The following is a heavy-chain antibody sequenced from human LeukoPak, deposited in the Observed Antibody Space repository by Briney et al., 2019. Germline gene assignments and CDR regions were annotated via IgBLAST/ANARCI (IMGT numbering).Heavy chain of an antibody. CDR2: IYYSGST. D-gene: IGHD3-3*01. Sequence: SETLSLTCTVSGGSISSHYWSWIRQPPGKGLEWIGYIYYSGSTNYNPSLKSRVTISVDTSKNQFSLKLSSVTAADTAVYYCARGSLNSLYYDFWSGTYNWFDPWGQGTLVTVSS. V-gene: IGHV4-59*11. CDR1: GGSISSHY. CDR3: ARGSLNSLYYDFWSGTYNWFDP. J-gene: IGHJ5*02.